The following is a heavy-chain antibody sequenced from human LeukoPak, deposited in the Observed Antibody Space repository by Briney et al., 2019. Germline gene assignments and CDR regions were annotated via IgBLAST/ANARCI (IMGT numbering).Heavy chain of an antibody. V-gene: IGHV3-66*01. J-gene: IGHJ4*02. CDR1: GFTVSSNC. CDR2: IYSGGST. CDR3: ASGPLYYGSGSYWY. D-gene: IGHD3-10*01. Sequence: GGSLRLSCAASGFTVSSNCMSWVRQAPGKGLEWVSVIYSGGSTYYADSVKGRFTISRDNSKNTLYLQMNSLRAEDTAVYYCASGPLYYGSGSYWYWGQGTLVTVSS.